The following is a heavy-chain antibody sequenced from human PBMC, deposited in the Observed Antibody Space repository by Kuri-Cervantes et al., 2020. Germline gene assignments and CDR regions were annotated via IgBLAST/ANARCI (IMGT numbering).Heavy chain of an antibody. D-gene: IGHD3-10*01. CDR2: IWYDGSNK. J-gene: IGHJ4*02. CDR3: AKLAPAGDDY. CDR1: GFTFSSYG. V-gene: IGHV3-30*02. Sequence: GESLKISCAASGFTFSSYGMHWVRQAPGKGLEWVAVIWYDGSNKYYADSVKGRFTISRDNSKSTLYLQMNSLRAEDTAVYYCAKLAPAGDDYWGLGTLVTVSS.